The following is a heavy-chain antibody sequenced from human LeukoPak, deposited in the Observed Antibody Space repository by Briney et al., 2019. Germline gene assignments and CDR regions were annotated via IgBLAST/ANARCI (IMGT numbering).Heavy chain of an antibody. D-gene: IGHD2-15*01. CDR3: ARARYCSGGSCYSGFDY. Sequence: SETLSLTCTVSGGSISSYYWSWIRQPPGKGLEWIGYIYYSGSTNYNPSLKGRVTISVDTSKNQFSLKLSSVTAADTAVYYCARARYCSGGSCYSGFDYWGQGTLVAVSS. V-gene: IGHV4-59*01. CDR1: GGSISSYY. J-gene: IGHJ4*02. CDR2: IYYSGST.